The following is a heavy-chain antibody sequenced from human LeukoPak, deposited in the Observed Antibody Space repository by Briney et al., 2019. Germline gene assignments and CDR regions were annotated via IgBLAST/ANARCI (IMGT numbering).Heavy chain of an antibody. D-gene: IGHD1-26*01. Sequence: ASVKVSCKASGYTFTDYYLHWLRQDPGQGLEWVGWINPNSAGTEYAQKFQGRVTMTRDTSISTAYMELSRLRSDDTAVYYCARVSGSYYWFDYWGQGTLVTVSS. CDR2: INPNSAGT. CDR1: GYTFTDYY. CDR3: ARVSGSYYWFDY. J-gene: IGHJ4*02. V-gene: IGHV1-2*02.